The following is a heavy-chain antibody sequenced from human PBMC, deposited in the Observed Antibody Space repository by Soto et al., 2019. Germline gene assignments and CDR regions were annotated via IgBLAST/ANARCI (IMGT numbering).Heavy chain of an antibody. J-gene: IGHJ4*02. CDR3: ARGLGYCSSTSCYTYFDY. Sequence: SETLSLTCAVYGGSFSGYYWSWIRQPPGKGLEWIGEINHSGSTNYNPSLKSRVTISVDTSKNQFSLKLSSVTAADTAVYYCARGLGYCSSTSCYTYFDYWGQGTLVTVSS. V-gene: IGHV4-34*01. D-gene: IGHD2-2*01. CDR1: GGSFSGYY. CDR2: INHSGST.